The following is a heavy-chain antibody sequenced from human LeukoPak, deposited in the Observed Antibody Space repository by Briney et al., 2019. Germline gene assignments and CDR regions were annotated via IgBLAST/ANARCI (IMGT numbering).Heavy chain of an antibody. CDR2: INHSGST. D-gene: IGHD6-13*01. Sequence: PSETLSLTCAVYGGSFSGYYWSWIRQPPGKGLEWIGEINHSGSTTYNPSPKSRVTISVETSKNQFSLKLSSVTAADTAVYYCARGPWYSSSWYNFDYWGQRTLVTVSS. CDR1: GGSFSGYY. V-gene: IGHV4-34*01. CDR3: ARGPWYSSSWYNFDY. J-gene: IGHJ4*02.